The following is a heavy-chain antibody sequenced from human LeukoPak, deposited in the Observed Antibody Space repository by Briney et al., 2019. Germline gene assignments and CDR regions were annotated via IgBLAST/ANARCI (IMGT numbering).Heavy chain of an antibody. J-gene: IGHJ4*02. D-gene: IGHD6-19*01. CDR1: GFTFSSYS. CDR3: ARVPLSSGWSTFDY. CDR2: ISTSSSYI. Sequence: GGSLRLSCAASGFTFSSYSMNWVRQAPGKGLEWVSFISTSSSYIYYADSLKGRFTISRDNAKKSLYLQINSLRAEDTAVYYCARVPLSSGWSTFDYWGQGTLVTVSS. V-gene: IGHV3-21*01.